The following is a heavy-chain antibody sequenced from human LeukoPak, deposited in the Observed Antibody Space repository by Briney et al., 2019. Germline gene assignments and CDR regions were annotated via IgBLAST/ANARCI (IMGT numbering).Heavy chain of an antibody. CDR2: IWYDGSNK. V-gene: IGHV3-33*01. CDR1: GFTFSSSG. D-gene: IGHD3-10*01. Sequence: GGSLRLSCAASGFTFSSSGMHWVRQAPGKGLEWVAVIWYDGSNKYYADSVKGRFTISRDNSKNTLYLQMNSLRAEGTAVYYCARVWFGEYNDYWGQGTLVTVSS. J-gene: IGHJ4*02. CDR3: ARVWFGEYNDY.